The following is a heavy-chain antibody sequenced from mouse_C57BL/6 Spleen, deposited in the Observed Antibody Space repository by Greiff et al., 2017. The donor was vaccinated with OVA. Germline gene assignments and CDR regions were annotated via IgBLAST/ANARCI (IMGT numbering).Heavy chain of an antibody. Sequence: EVKLMESGGGLVKPGGSLKLSCAASGFTFSDYGMHWVRQAPEKGLEWVAYISSGSSTIYYADTVKGRFTISRDNAKSTLFLQMNSLRSEDTAMYYCTGDPIAYWGQGTLVTVSA. CDR2: ISSGSSTI. CDR1: GFTFSDYG. CDR3: TGDPIAY. V-gene: IGHV5-17*01. J-gene: IGHJ3*01.